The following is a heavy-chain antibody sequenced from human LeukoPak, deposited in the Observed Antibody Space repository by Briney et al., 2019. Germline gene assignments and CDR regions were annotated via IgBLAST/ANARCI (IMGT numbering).Heavy chain of an antibody. J-gene: IGHJ3*02. CDR1: GGSFSGYY. CDR2: INHSGST. D-gene: IGHD1/OR15-1a*01. V-gene: IGHV4-34*01. Sequence: SETLSLTCAVYGGSFSGYYWSWIRQPPGKGLEWIGEINHSGSTNYNPSLKSRVTISIDTSKNQFSLKLKSMTAADTAVYYCAREQTANAFDIWGQGTMVTVSS. CDR3: AREQTANAFDI.